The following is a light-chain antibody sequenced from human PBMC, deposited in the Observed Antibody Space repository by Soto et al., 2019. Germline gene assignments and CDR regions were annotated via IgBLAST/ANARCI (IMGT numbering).Light chain of an antibody. V-gene: IGKV1-39*01. CDR3: QQSFSSPLT. CDR2: TAS. CDR1: QSISTS. Sequence: IQMTQSPSSLSASVGDSITLTCRASQSISTSLNWHQQRPGKAPKLLIYTASSLFSGVPSRFSGSGSGTDFTLTISSLQPEDFATYYCQQSFSSPLTFGGGTKVDIK. J-gene: IGKJ4*01.